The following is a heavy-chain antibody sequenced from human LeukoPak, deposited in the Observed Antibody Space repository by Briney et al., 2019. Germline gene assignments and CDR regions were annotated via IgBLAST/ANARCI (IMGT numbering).Heavy chain of an antibody. Sequence: PGGSLRLSCAASGFTFSSYGMHWVRQAPGKGLEWVAFIRYDGSNKYYADSVKGRFTISRDNSKNTLYLQMNSLRAEDTAVYYCARRPAYCTNGVCYGDGFDIWGQGTVVTVSS. V-gene: IGHV3-30*02. CDR3: ARRPAYCTNGVCYGDGFDI. D-gene: IGHD2-8*01. CDR2: IRYDGSNK. J-gene: IGHJ3*02. CDR1: GFTFSSYG.